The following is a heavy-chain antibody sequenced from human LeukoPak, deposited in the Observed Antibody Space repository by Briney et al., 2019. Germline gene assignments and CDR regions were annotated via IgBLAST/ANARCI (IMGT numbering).Heavy chain of an antibody. CDR3: ARESYGSGGRRFDP. CDR1: GGSISSSSYY. CDR2: IYYSGST. V-gene: IGHV4-39*07. D-gene: IGHD3-10*01. Sequence: SETLSLTCTVSGGSISSSSYYWGWIRQPPGKGLEWIGSIYYSGSTYYNPSLKSRVTISVDTSKNQFSLKLSSVTAADTAVYYCARESYGSGGRRFDPWGQGTLVTVSS. J-gene: IGHJ5*02.